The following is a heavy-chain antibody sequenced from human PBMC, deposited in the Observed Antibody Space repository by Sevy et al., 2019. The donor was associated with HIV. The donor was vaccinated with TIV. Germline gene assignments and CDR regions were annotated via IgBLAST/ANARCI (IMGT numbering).Heavy chain of an antibody. Sequence: SESLSLTCAVYGGSFSGYYWNCIRQSPGKGLEWIGEINHSGSTHYNPSLKSRVTISVDTSKNQFSLRLNSVTAADTAVDYCARAPPVVALPRAPSWFDPWGQGTLVTVSS. D-gene: IGHD2-2*01. CDR1: GGSFSGYY. CDR3: ARAPPVVALPRAPSWFDP. CDR2: INHSGST. V-gene: IGHV4-34*01. J-gene: IGHJ5*02.